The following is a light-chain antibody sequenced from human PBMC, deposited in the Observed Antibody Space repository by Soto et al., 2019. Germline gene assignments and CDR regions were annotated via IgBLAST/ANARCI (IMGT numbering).Light chain of an antibody. Sequence: QSALTQPASVSGSLGQSITISCIGTSSNIGSYNLVSWYQHQPGKAPKIMIFEGSKRPSGVSNRFSGSRSGNTASLTISGLQAEDEADYYCCSFAGSGTQYVFGTGTRSPS. CDR1: SSNIGSYNL. CDR3: CSFAGSGTQYV. CDR2: EGS. V-gene: IGLV2-23*01. J-gene: IGLJ1*01.